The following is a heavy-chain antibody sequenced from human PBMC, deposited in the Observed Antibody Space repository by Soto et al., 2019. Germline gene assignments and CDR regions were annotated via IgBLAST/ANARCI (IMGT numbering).Heavy chain of an antibody. CDR1: GGSVSSDTHY. Sequence: SETLSLTCTVSGGSVSSDTHYWNWIRQPPGKGLEWIGYIYYSGSTNYKPSLKSRVTMSVDTSKNQFSLKLSSVTAADTAVYYCARDQADYGAFDYWGQGTLVTVSS. J-gene: IGHJ4*02. CDR2: IYYSGST. CDR3: ARDQADYGAFDY. V-gene: IGHV4-61*01. D-gene: IGHD4-17*01.